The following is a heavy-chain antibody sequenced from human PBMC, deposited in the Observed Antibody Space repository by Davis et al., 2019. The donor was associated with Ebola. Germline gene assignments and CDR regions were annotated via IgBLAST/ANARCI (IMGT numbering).Heavy chain of an antibody. CDR1: GFTFTSSA. Sequence: SVKVSCKASGFTFTSSAVQWVRQARGQRLEWIGWIVVGSGNTNYAQKFQERVTITRDMSSSTAYMELSSLRSEDTAVYYCAAEGGGLRFLEWSKFDPWGQGTLVTVSS. D-gene: IGHD3-3*01. CDR3: AAEGGGLRFLEWSKFDP. CDR2: IVVGSGNT. J-gene: IGHJ5*02. V-gene: IGHV1-58*01.